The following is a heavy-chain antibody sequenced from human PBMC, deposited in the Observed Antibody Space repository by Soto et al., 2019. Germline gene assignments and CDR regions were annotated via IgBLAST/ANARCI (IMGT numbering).Heavy chain of an antibody. J-gene: IGHJ3*01. D-gene: IGHD3-10*01. CDR3: ARANEQGDLPGTDNVFDV. V-gene: IGHV1-18*01. Sequence: QVQLVQSGAEVKTPGASVNVSCKASGYTFSNYGLSWVRQAPGQGLEWMGWISVYNGNTNYAQKVQGRVTMTTDTSTNTVYMELRSLRVDDTAIYYCARANEQGDLPGTDNVFDVWGQGTPITVSA. CDR2: ISVYNGNT. CDR1: GYTFSNYG.